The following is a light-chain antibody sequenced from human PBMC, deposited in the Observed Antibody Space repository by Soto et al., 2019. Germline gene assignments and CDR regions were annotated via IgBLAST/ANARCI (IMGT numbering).Light chain of an antibody. V-gene: IGLV1-40*01. J-gene: IGLJ2*01. CDR3: QSYDSSLRRV. Sequence: QSALTQPPSVSWAPGQRVTISCTGSSSNIGAGYDVHWYQQLPGTAPKLLIYGNNNRASGVPDRFSGSKSGTSASLAITGLQAEDEADYYCQSYDSSLRRVFGGGTQLTVL. CDR2: GNN. CDR1: SSNIGAGYD.